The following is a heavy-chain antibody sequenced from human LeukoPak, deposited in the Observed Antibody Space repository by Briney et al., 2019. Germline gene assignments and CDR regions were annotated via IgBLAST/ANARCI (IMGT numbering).Heavy chain of an antibody. CDR3: ARDGPGCSGGSCHGY. J-gene: IGHJ4*02. D-gene: IGHD2-15*01. V-gene: IGHV3-23*01. CDR1: GFTFSSYF. Sequence: GGSLRLSCAASGFTFSSYFMSWVRQAPGKGLEWVSSISGSGGKTYYTDSVKGRFTISRDNSKNTLYLQMNSLRAEDTAVYYCARDGPGCSGGSCHGYWGQGTLVTVSS. CDR2: ISGSGGKT.